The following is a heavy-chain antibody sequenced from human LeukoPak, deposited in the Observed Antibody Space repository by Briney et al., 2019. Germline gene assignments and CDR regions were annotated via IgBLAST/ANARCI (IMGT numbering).Heavy chain of an antibody. D-gene: IGHD6-6*01. J-gene: IGHJ4*02. V-gene: IGHV1-69*05. Sequence: GASVKVSCKASGGTFSSYAISWVRQAPGQGLEWMGGIIPIFGTANYAQKFQGRATITTDESTSTAYMELSSLRSEDTAVYYCARESYSSSSDVLGTTPFDYWGQGTLVTVSS. CDR1: GGTFSSYA. CDR3: ARESYSSSSDVLGTTPFDY. CDR2: IIPIFGTA.